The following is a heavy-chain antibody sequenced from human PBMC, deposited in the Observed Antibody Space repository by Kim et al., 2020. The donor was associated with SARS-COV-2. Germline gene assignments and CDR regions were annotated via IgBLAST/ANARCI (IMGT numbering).Heavy chain of an antibody. V-gene: IGHV4-4*02. CDR1: GGSISSSNW. J-gene: IGHJ4*02. CDR3: ASQWYYYDSSGQYKRKLDY. CDR2: IYHSGST. Sequence: SETLSLTCAVSGGSISSSNWWSWVRQPPGTGLEWIGEIYHSGSTNYNPSLKSRVTISVDKSKNQFSLKLSSVTAADTAVYYCASQWYYYDSSGQYKRKLDYWGQGTLVTVSS. D-gene: IGHD3-22*01.